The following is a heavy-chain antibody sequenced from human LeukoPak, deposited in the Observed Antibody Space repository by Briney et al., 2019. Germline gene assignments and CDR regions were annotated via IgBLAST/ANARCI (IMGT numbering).Heavy chain of an antibody. D-gene: IGHD3-9*01. J-gene: IGHJ6*03. Sequence: SETLSLTCTVSGGSISSYYWSWIRQPAGKGLEWVGRICTSGSTNYNPSLKSRVTMSVVTSKNQFSLRLSSVTAADTAVYYCARDTLRYFDWLSTPYYYYYMDVWGKGTTVTVSS. CDR1: GGSISSYY. CDR2: ICTSGST. V-gene: IGHV4-4*07. CDR3: ARDTLRYFDWLSTPYYYYYMDV.